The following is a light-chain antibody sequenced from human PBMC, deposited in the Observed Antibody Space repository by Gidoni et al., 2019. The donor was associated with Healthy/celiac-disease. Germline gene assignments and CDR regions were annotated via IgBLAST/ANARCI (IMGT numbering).Light chain of an antibody. CDR2: KAS. CDR1: QSISSW. J-gene: IGKJ1*01. Sequence: DIQMTQSPSTLSASVGDRVTITCRASQSISSWLAWYQQKPGKAPKLLIYKASSLESGVPSRFSGSGPGTEFTLTISSLQPDDFATYYCQQYNSYSGPFGQGTKVEIK. CDR3: QQYNSYSGP. V-gene: IGKV1-5*03.